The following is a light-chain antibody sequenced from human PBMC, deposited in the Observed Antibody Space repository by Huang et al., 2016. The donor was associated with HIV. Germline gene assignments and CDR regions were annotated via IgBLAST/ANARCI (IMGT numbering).Light chain of an antibody. CDR3: QQRSAWPRT. CDR1: QSVFSY. J-gene: IGKJ2*01. CDR2: DAS. Sequence: EIVLTQSPATLSLSPGESATLSCRTSQSVFSYFAWYQQTPGQAPRLLIYDASNRATGVSARFSGSGSGTDFALTISSLESEDFAVYYCQQRSAWPRTFGQGTKLEI. V-gene: IGKV3-11*01.